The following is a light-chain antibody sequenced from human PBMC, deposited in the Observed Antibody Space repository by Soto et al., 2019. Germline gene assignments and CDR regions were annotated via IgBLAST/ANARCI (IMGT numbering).Light chain of an antibody. V-gene: IGKV3-20*01. Sequence: EIVLTQSPGTLSLSPGERATLSCRASESISSSKLSWYQHIPGQAPRLLLYGASSRASGIPDRFSGSGSGTDFTLTVSSLEPEDFVVFYCQQYGSSPVLTFGGGTRVEIK. CDR3: QQYGSSPVLT. CDR2: GAS. CDR1: ESISSSK. J-gene: IGKJ4*02.